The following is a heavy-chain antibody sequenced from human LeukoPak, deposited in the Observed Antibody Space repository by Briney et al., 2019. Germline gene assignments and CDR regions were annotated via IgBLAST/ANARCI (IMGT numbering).Heavy chain of an antibody. CDR3: ARGWGGYNYGCFDY. D-gene: IGHD5-18*01. CDR1: GGSISSHY. CDR2: IYYTGST. Sequence: SETLSLTCTVSGGSISSHYWTWIRQPPGKGLEWIGFIYYTGSTNYNPSPKSRVTISVDTSKDQFSLKLTSVTAADTAVYYCARGWGGYNYGCFDYWGQETLVTVSS. V-gene: IGHV4-59*11. J-gene: IGHJ4*02.